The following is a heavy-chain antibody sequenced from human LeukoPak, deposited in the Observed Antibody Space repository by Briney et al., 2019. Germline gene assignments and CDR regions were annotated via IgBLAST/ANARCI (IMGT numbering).Heavy chain of an antibody. CDR2: IYPGDSDT. J-gene: IGHJ5*02. V-gene: IGHV5-51*01. CDR3: ARHTATGIAAAGSRFDP. Sequence: GESLKISCKGSGYSFTSYWIGWVRQMPGKGLEWMGIIYPGDSDTRYSPSFQGQVTISADKSISTAYLQWSSLKASDTAMYYCARHTATGIAAAGSRFDPWGQGTLVTVSS. D-gene: IGHD6-13*01. CDR1: GYSFTSYW.